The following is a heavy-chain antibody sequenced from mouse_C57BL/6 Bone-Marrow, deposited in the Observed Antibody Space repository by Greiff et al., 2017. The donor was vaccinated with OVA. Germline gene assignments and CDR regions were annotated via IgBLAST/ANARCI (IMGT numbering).Heavy chain of an antibody. CDR3: ARGGWLRRLDY. CDR2: INPSTGGT. V-gene: IGHV1-42*01. Sequence: EVQLVESGPELVKPGASVKISCKASGYSFTGYYMNWVKQSPEKSLEWIGEINPSTGGTTYNQKFKAKATLTVDKSSSTAYMQLKSLTSEDSAVYYCARGGWLRRLDYWGQGTTLTVSS. CDR1: GYSFTGYY. D-gene: IGHD2-2*01. J-gene: IGHJ2*01.